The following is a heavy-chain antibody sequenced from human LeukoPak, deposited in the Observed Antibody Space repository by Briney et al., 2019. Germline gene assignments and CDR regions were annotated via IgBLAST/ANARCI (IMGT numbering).Heavy chain of an antibody. Sequence: SQTLSLTCAISGDSVSSNSAAWNWIRQSPSRGLEGLGRTYYRSKWYNDYAVSVKSRITINPDTSKNQFSLQLNSVTPEDTAVYYCARGEAVTTDYYYYMDVWGKGTTVTISS. CDR1: GDSVSSNSAA. CDR2: TYYRSKWYN. J-gene: IGHJ6*03. V-gene: IGHV6-1*01. CDR3: ARGEAVTTDYYYYMDV. D-gene: IGHD4-17*01.